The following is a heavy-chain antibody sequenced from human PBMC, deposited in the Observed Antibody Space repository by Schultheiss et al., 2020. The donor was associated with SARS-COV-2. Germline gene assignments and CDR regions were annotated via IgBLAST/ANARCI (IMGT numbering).Heavy chain of an antibody. D-gene: IGHD3-16*01. V-gene: IGHV4-59*08. Sequence: SETLSLTCTVSGGSLSNDYWSWIRQPPGKGLEWIGYIYYSGSTYYNPSLKSRVTISVDTSKNQFSLKLSSVTAADTAVFYCARGAASTMITPIAHWGQGTLVTVSS. J-gene: IGHJ4*02. CDR1: GGSLSNDY. CDR3: ARGAASTMITPIAH. CDR2: IYYSGST.